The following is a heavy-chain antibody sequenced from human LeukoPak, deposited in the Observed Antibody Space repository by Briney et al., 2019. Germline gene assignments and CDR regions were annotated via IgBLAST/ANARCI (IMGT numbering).Heavy chain of an antibody. Sequence: ASVKVSCKASGGTFSSYAISWVRQAPGQGLEWMGGIIPIFGTANYAQKFQGRVTITADESTSTAYMELSSLRSEDTAVYYCARDSHCSSTSCYTRFDYWGQGTLVTVSS. CDR2: IIPIFGTA. CDR1: GGTFSSYA. V-gene: IGHV1-69*13. CDR3: ARDSHCSSTSCYTRFDY. J-gene: IGHJ4*02. D-gene: IGHD2-2*02.